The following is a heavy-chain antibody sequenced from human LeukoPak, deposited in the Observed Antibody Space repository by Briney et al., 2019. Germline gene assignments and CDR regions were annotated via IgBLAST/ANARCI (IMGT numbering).Heavy chain of an antibody. CDR3: ARKSSQYFDY. CDR2: VYYGGYT. V-gene: IGHV4-61*01. D-gene: IGHD6-13*01. CDR1: GGSVSSGIYY. Sequence: SETLSLTCTVSGGSVSSGIYYWSWIRQPPGKGLEWIGYVYYGGYTVYNPSLKSRVTMSIDTSKNQFSLKLSSVTAADTAVYYCARKSSQYFDYWGQGTLVTVSS. J-gene: IGHJ4*02.